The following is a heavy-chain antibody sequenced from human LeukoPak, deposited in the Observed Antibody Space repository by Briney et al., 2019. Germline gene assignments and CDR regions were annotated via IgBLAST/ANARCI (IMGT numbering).Heavy chain of an antibody. CDR1: GFTFSSYA. CDR2: ISGSGGST. V-gene: IGHV3-23*01. CDR3: AKIPGQWLVRNHFDY. Sequence: LAGGSLRLSCAASGFTFSSYAMSWVRQAPGKGLEWVSAISGSGGSTYYADSVKGRFTISRDNSKNTLYLQMNSLRAEDTAVYYCAKIPGQWLVRNHFDYWGQGTLVTVSS. J-gene: IGHJ4*02. D-gene: IGHD6-19*01.